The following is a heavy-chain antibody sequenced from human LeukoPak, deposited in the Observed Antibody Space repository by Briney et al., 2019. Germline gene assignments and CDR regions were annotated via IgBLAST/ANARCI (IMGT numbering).Heavy chain of an antibody. J-gene: IGHJ3*02. CDR1: GDSISGSNW. V-gene: IGHV4-4*02. D-gene: IGHD3-16*01. CDR2: VYHSGST. CDR3: ASSFLGGPGNAFDI. Sequence: PSGTLSLTCDVSGDSISGSNWWNWVRQPPGKGLEWIGGVYHSGSTNYNPSLMGRVTISVDTSKNQFSLKLSSVTAADTAVYYCASSFLGGPGNAFDIWGQGTMVTVSS.